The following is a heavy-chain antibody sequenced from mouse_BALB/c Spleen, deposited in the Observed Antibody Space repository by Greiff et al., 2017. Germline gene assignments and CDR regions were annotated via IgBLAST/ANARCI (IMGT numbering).Heavy chain of an antibody. CDR1: GFTFSSFG. V-gene: IGHV5-17*02. CDR3: ARGMITTGTFAY. D-gene: IGHD2-4*01. J-gene: IGHJ3*01. CDR2: ISSGSSTI. Sequence: EVQRVESGGGLVQPGGSRKLSCAASGFTFSSFGMHWVRQAPEKGLEWVAYISSGSSTIYYADTVKGRFTISRDNPKNTLFLQMTSLRSEDTAMYYCARGMITTGTFAYWGQGTLVTVSA.